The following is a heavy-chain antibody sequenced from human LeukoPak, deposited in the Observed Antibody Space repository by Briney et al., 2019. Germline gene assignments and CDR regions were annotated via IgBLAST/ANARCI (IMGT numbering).Heavy chain of an antibody. CDR3: AKGALRYSSCYDY. D-gene: IGHD6-25*01. CDR1: GFTFSSYP. J-gene: IGHJ4*02. Sequence: PGGSLRLSCAASGFTFSSYPMHWVRQAPGKGLEWVAVISYDGSDKYYADSVKGRFTISRDNAKNSLYLQMNSLRAEDTAMYYCAKGALRYSSCYDYWGQGTPVTVSS. CDR2: ISYDGSDK. V-gene: IGHV3-30-3*01.